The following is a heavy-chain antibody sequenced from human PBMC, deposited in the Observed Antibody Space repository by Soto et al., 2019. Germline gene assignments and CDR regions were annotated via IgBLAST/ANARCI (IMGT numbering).Heavy chain of an antibody. J-gene: IGHJ4*02. D-gene: IGHD6-13*01. CDR2: INPASGST. CDR1: GYTFTHYY. Sequence: QVQLVQSGAEVKKPGASVKVSCRTSGYTFTHYYIHWVRQAPGQGFEWLGIINPASGSTNYAQDFQGRVTLTMDTSTTTVYMELSGLRAEDTAIFYCARDLAAGDHWGQGTLVTVSS. V-gene: IGHV1-46*01. CDR3: ARDLAAGDH.